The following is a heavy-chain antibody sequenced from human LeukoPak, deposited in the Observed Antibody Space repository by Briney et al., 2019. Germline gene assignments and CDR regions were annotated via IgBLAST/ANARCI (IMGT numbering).Heavy chain of an antibody. J-gene: IGHJ3*02. Sequence: GGSLRLSCAASGFTFSSYAMSWVRQAPGKGLEWVSAISGSGGSTYYADSVKGRFTISRDNSKSTLYLQMNSLRSEDTAVYYCTTYDFWSGYFSFDIWGQGTKVTVSS. V-gene: IGHV3-23*01. CDR2: ISGSGGST. CDR1: GFTFSSYA. D-gene: IGHD3-3*01. CDR3: TTYDFWSGYFSFDI.